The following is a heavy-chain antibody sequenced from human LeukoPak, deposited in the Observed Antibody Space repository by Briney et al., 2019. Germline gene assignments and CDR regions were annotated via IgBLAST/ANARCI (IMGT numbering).Heavy chain of an antibody. V-gene: IGHV3-21*01. CDR3: ARDPGYCTASTCYSMPFDN. CDR1: GFTFGSYS. D-gene: IGHD2-15*01. J-gene: IGHJ4*02. Sequence: PGGSLRLSCAASGFTFGSYSLNWVRQAPGKGLDGVSSISSSGSYIHYADSVKGRFSISRDNAKNSLYLQMHSLSAEDTAVYYCARDPGYCTASTCYSMPFDNWGQGTLVTVSS. CDR2: ISSSGSYI.